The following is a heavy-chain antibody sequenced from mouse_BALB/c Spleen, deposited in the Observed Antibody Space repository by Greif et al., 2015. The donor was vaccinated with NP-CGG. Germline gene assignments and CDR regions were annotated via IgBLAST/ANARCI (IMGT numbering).Heavy chain of an antibody. CDR2: INPSNGGT. Sequence: VKLMESGAELVKPGASVKLSCKASGYTFTSYYMYWVKQRPGQGLAWIGEINPSNGGTNFNEKFKSKATLTVDKSSTTAYMQLSSLTSEDSAVYYCSRSGYGNYFDYWGQGTTLTVSS. D-gene: IGHD2-10*02. CDR3: SRSGYGNYFDY. V-gene: IGHV1S81*02. CDR1: GYTFTSYY. J-gene: IGHJ2*01.